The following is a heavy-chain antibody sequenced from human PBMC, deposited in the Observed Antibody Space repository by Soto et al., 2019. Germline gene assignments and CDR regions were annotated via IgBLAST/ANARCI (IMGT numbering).Heavy chain of an antibody. CDR1: GYTFTAYY. CDR2: INPNTGGS. J-gene: IGHJ6*02. V-gene: IGHV1-2*04. D-gene: IGHD2-2*03. Sequence: ASVKVSCKASGYTFTAYYIHWMRHSPGQGPEWMGSINPNTGGSTYARKFQGWVTMTRDTSISTAYMELSSLRDEDTAVYYCARDGYCVSTTCYFLPDVWGPGTTVTVSS. CDR3: ARDGYCVSTTCYFLPDV.